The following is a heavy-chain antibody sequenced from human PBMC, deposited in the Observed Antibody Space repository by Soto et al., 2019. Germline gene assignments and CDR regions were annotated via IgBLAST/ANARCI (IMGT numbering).Heavy chain of an antibody. V-gene: IGHV3-53*01. CDR2: IYSSGST. J-gene: IGHJ4*02. D-gene: IGHD5-18*01. Sequence: PGGSLRLSCAASGFTVSNNYMTWVRQAPGKGLEWVSFIYSSGSTYYADSVKGRFTISRDSFKNTLYLQMNSLRAEDTAVYYCARGYSYTQPVFDYWGLGTLVTVSS. CDR1: GFTVSNNY. CDR3: ARGYSYTQPVFDY.